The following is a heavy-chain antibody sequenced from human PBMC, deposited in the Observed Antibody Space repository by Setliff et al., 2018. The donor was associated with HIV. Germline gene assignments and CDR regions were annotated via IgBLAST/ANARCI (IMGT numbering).Heavy chain of an antibody. D-gene: IGHD3-22*01. CDR1: GGSTTSGGYY. Sequence: SETLSLTCSVSGGSTTSGGYYWSWIRQHPGKGLEYIGYIYYSGSTYYNPSLKSRVTISVDTSKNQFSLKLSSVTAADTAVFYCARGTLYYYDTGGYSYFDYWGQGTLVTVSS. V-gene: IGHV4-31*03. CDR3: ARGTLYYYDTGGYSYFDY. CDR2: IYYSGST. J-gene: IGHJ4*02.